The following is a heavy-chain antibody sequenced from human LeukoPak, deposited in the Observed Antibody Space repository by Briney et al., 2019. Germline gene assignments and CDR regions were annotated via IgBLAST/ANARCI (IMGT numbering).Heavy chain of an antibody. CDR3: ARGFDGLRLKGQYFDY. CDR1: GGSISSYY. J-gene: IGHJ4*02. D-gene: IGHD5/OR15-5a*01. CDR2: IYTSGST. V-gene: IGHV4-4*07. Sequence: SETLSLTGTGSGGSISSYYWSWIRQPAGKGLEWIGRIYTSGSTNYNPSLKSRVTMSVDTSKNQFSLKLSSVTAADTAVYYCARGFDGLRLKGQYFDYWGQGTLVTVSS.